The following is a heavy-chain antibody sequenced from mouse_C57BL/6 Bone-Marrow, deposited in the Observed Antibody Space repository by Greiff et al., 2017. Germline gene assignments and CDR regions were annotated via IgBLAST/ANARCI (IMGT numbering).Heavy chain of an antibody. V-gene: IGHV1-61*01. CDR2: IYPSDSET. Sequence: VQLQQSGAELVRPGSSVKLSCKASGYTFTSYWMDWVKQRPGQGLEWIGNIYPSDSETHYNQKFKDKATLTVDKSSSTAYMQLSSLTSEDSAVYYCARRNYYGSRGYWGQGTTLTVSS. CDR1: GYTFTSYW. D-gene: IGHD1-1*01. J-gene: IGHJ2*01. CDR3: ARRNYYGSRGY.